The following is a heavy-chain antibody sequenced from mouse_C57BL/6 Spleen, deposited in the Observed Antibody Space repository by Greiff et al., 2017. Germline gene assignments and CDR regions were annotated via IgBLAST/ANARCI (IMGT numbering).Heavy chain of an antibody. J-gene: IGHJ2*01. Sequence: EVQVVESEGGLVQPGSSMKLSCTASGYTFSDYYMDWVRQVPEKGLEWVANINYDGSSTYYLDSLKSRFIISRDNAKNFLYLQMSTLKSDDTATYYSARNELGYYLDYWGQGTTLTVSS. CDR1: GYTFSDYY. CDR3: ARNELGYYLDY. CDR2: INYDGSST. V-gene: IGHV5-16*01.